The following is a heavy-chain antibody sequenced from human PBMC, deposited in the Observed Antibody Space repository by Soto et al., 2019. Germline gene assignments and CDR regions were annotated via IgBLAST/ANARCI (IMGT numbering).Heavy chain of an antibody. D-gene: IGHD3-3*01. J-gene: IGHJ6*02. CDR3: ARGPRVLRYYYGMDV. Sequence: QVQLQQWGAGLLKPSETLSLTCAVYGGSFSGYYWSWIRQPPGKGLEWIGEINHSGSTNYNPSLNSRVTRSVNTSKNQFSLQLSSVTAADTAVYYCARGPRVLRYYYGMDVWGQGTTVTVSS. V-gene: IGHV4-34*01. CDR2: INHSGST. CDR1: GGSFSGYY.